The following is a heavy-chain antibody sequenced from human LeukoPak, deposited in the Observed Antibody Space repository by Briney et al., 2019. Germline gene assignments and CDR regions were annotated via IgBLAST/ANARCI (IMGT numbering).Heavy chain of an antibody. D-gene: IGHD3-10*01. CDR3: LRDGPFGSGTFGY. V-gene: IGHV3-7*01. Sequence: PGGSLRLSCVASGFSFTRSRMSRVRQAPGKGLEWVANIKVDGSEKHYLDSVEGRFIISRDNAKNSLHLQMNNLRAEDTPEYYCLRDGPFGSGTFGYWAQGTLVSVSS. CDR2: IKVDGSEK. CDR1: GFSFTRSR. J-gene: IGHJ4*02.